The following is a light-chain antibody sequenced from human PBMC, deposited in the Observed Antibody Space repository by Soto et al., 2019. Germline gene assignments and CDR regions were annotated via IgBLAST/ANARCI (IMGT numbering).Light chain of an antibody. V-gene: IGLV1-51*01. Sequence: QSVLTQPPSVSAAPGQKVTISCSGSSSNIGNNYVFWYQQLPGAAPKLLIYDNGKRPSAIPDRFSGSKSGTSATLGITGLQTGDEADYYCGTWDSSLNAFVFGTVTKLTVL. CDR2: DNG. CDR3: GTWDSSLNAFV. CDR1: SSNIGNNY. J-gene: IGLJ1*01.